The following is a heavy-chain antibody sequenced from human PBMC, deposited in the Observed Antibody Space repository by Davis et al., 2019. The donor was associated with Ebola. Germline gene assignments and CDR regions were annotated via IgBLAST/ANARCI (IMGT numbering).Heavy chain of an antibody. D-gene: IGHD3-22*01. CDR1: GFTFSNYA. Sequence: PGGSLRLSCAASGFTFSNYAMHWVRQAPGKGLEWVAVISYDGGTKYYADSVKGRFTISRDNSRNTLYLQMNSLRAEDTAVYYCARAITMIVVVAFDIWGQGTMVTVSS. CDR3: ARAITMIVVVAFDI. CDR2: ISYDGGTK. V-gene: IGHV3-30*04. J-gene: IGHJ3*02.